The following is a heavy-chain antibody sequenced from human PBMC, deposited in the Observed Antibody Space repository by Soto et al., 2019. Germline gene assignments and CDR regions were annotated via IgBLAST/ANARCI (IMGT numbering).Heavy chain of an antibody. J-gene: IGHJ3*02. V-gene: IGHV5-51*01. CDR1: GYSITSYL. CDR2: IYPGDSDT. CDR3: AIDDYGDYLDAFDI. Sequence: GEPMKISCKGAGYSITSYLSVLVRQMPGKGLEWMGIIYPGDSDTRYSPSFQGQVTISADKSISTAYLQWSSLKASDTAMYYCAIDDYGDYLDAFDIWGQGTMVTVSS. D-gene: IGHD4-17*01.